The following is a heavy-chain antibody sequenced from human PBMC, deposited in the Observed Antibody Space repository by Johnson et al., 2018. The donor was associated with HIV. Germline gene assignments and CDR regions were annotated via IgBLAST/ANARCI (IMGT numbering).Heavy chain of an antibody. D-gene: IGHD3-22*01. V-gene: IGHV3-66*04. CDR3: ARRDDIRNGAFDI. CDR1: GFTFSSYA. J-gene: IGHJ3*02. CDR2: ICSGGST. Sequence: EVQLVESGGGVVQPGRSLRLSCAASGFTFSSYAMHWVRQAPGQGLEWVAVICSGGSTYYADPVKGSFTISRDNSKDTLYLQMNSRRAEDTAVYYFARRDDIRNGAFDIWGQGTMVTVSS.